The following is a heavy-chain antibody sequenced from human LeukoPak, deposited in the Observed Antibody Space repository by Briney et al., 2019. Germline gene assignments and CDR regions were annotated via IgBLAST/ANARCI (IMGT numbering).Heavy chain of an antibody. V-gene: IGHV4-34*01. J-gene: IGHJ5*02. Sequence: SETLSLTCAVYGGSFSGYYWSWIRQPPGKGLGWIGEINHSGSTNYNPSLRSRVTISADTSKNQFSLKLSSVTAADTAVYYCARGCRTTVTTKKVWFDPWGQGTLVTVSS. D-gene: IGHD4-17*01. CDR2: INHSGST. CDR3: ARGCRTTVTTKKVWFDP. CDR1: GGSFSGYY.